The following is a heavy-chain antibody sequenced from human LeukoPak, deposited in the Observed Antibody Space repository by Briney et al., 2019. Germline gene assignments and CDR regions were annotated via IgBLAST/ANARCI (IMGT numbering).Heavy chain of an antibody. Sequence: PGGSLRLSCAASGFTFDDYAMHWVRQAPGKGLEWVSLISGDGGSTYYADSVKGRFTISRDNSKNSLYLQMNSLRTEDTALYYCAKDLHDYQITYTFDYWGQGTLVTVSS. V-gene: IGHV3-43*02. D-gene: IGHD3-16*01. CDR2: ISGDGGST. CDR1: GFTFDDYA. CDR3: AKDLHDYQITYTFDY. J-gene: IGHJ4*02.